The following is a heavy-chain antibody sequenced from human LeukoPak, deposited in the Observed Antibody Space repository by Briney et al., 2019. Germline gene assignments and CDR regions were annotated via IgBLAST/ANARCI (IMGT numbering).Heavy chain of an antibody. Sequence: PSETLSLTCTVSGGSISSGGYYWSWIRQHPGKGLEWIGYIYYSGSTYYNPSLKSRVTISVDTSKNQFSLKLSSVTAVDTAVYYCAREVGGIAARPGYFDYWGQGTLVTVSS. J-gene: IGHJ4*02. CDR1: GGSISSGGYY. D-gene: IGHD6-6*01. CDR3: AREVGGIAARPGYFDY. CDR2: IYYSGST. V-gene: IGHV4-31*03.